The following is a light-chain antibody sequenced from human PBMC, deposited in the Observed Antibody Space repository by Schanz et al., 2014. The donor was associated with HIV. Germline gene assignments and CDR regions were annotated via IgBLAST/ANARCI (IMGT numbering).Light chain of an antibody. CDR2: DDN. V-gene: IGLV1-40*01. Sequence: QSVLTQPPSLSGAPGQRVSLSCNGSSSNIGAGYDVHWYQQFPGTAPRLLIFDDNSRPSGVPDRFSGSKSGNTASLTISGLQAEDEADYYCSSYAGGNKLIFGGGTKLTVL. CDR3: SSYAGGNKLI. CDR1: SSNIGAGYD. J-gene: IGLJ2*01.